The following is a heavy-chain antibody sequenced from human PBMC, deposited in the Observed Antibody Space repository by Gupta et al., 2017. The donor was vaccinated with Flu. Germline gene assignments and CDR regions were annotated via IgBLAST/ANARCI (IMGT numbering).Heavy chain of an antibody. Sequence: FRNYWVFWVRQAPGKGLEWVANINQDGSVTHYVDSVEGRFTISRDNAKNSLYLQRNSLRAEDTALYYCGRDMSPDEGDTDYDGFDVWGRGAMVAVSS. CDR1: FRNYW. CDR3: GRDMSPDEGDTDYDGFDV. J-gene: IGHJ3*01. V-gene: IGHV3-7*01. CDR2: INQDGSVT. D-gene: IGHD3-16*01.